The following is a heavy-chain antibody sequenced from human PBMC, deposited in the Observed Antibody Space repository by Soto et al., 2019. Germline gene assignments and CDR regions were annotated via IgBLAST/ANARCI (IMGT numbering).Heavy chain of an antibody. V-gene: IGHV3-15*01. CDR1: GFTFSNAW. D-gene: IGHD3-16*01. CDR2: IKSKTDGGTT. CDR3: PTDPVAPPRGGGY. Sequence: EVQLVESGGGLVKPGGSLRLSCAASGFTFSNAWMSWVRQAPGKGLELVGRIKSKTDGGTTDYAAPVKGKFTISRDDSKNTLYLQMNSVKTEGMAVYYCPTDPVAPPRGGGYWGQGTLVTVSS. J-gene: IGHJ4*02.